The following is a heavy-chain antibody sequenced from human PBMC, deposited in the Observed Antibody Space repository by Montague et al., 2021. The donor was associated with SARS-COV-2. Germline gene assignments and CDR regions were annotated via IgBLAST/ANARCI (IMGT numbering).Heavy chain of an antibody. CDR1: SGSLSNYC. V-gene: IGHV4-4*09. Sequence: ETLSLTCTVSSGSLSNYCWSWIRQSPDKGLEWIGYMYETGNMIYNPSLRSRVSISADTSKSQFSLRLTSVTAADPARYYCARNMAYWGQGVLVTV. CDR2: MYETGNM. CDR3: ARNMAY. J-gene: IGHJ4*02. D-gene: IGHD2/OR15-2a*01.